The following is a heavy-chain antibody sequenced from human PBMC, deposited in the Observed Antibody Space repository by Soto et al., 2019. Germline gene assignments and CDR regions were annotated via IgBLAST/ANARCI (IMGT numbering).Heavy chain of an antibody. D-gene: IGHD5-18*01. CDR2: IDPSDSYT. Sequence: GESLKISCKGSGYSFTSYWISWVRQMPGKGLEWMGRIDPSDSYTNYSPSFQGHVTISADKSISTAYLQWSSLKASDTAMYYCSRTSMQSRGYSYGHGGMDVWGQGTTVTVSS. CDR1: GYSFTSYW. CDR3: SRTSMQSRGYSYGHGGMDV. V-gene: IGHV5-10-1*01. J-gene: IGHJ6*02.